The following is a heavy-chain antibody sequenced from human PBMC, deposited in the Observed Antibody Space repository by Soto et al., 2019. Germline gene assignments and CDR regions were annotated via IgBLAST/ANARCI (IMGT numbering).Heavy chain of an antibody. CDR1: GYSFTSYW. CDR3: ARRSENIVVVVAEGAFDI. Sequence: GESLKISCKGAGYSFTSYWIGGVRQMPGKGLEWMGIIYPGDSDTRYSPSFQGQVTISADKSISTASLQWSSLKASDTAMYYCARRSENIVVVVAEGAFDIWGQGTMVTVSS. J-gene: IGHJ3*02. V-gene: IGHV5-51*01. CDR2: IYPGDSDT. D-gene: IGHD2-15*01.